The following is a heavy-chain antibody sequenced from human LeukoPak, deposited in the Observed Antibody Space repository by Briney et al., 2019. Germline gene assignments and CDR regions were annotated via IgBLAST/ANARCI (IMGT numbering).Heavy chain of an antibody. CDR2: IKEDGSEK. J-gene: IGHJ4*02. D-gene: IGHD1-26*01. V-gene: IGHV3-7*01. Sequence: GGSLRLSCAASGFTFSNNWMTWVRQAPGKGLEWVANIKEDGSEKYYVDSVEGRFTISRDNAENSLYLQMNSLRAEDTAVYYCARGGQYHYWGQGTLVTVSS. CDR3: ARGGQYHY. CDR1: GFTFSNNW.